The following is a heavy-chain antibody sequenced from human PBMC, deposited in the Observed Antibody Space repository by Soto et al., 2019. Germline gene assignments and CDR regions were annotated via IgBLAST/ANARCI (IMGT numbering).Heavy chain of an antibody. CDR3: ASLPTMVRGVISPPFDS. V-gene: IGHV3-21*01. CDR2: ISSSSSYI. Sequence: PXGCLILSCSASGFTFSSYSMNWVRQAPGKGLEWVSSISSSSSYIYYADSVKGRFTISRDNAKNSLYLQMNSLRAEDTAVYYCASLPTMVRGVISPPFDSWGQGALVTVSS. CDR1: GFTFSSYS. J-gene: IGHJ4*02. D-gene: IGHD3-10*01.